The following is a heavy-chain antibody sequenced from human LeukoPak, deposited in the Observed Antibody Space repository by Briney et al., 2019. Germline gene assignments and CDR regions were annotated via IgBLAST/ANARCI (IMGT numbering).Heavy chain of an antibody. Sequence: GGSLRLSCAASGFTFSSYSMNWVRQAPGKGLEWVSSISSTSSYIYYADSVKGRFTISRDNAKNSLYLRMNSLRAEDTAVYYCAREGKCSSTSCYAFDIWGQGTMVTVSS. CDR1: GFTFSSYS. D-gene: IGHD2-2*01. CDR2: ISSTSSYI. V-gene: IGHV3-21*01. J-gene: IGHJ3*02. CDR3: AREGKCSSTSCYAFDI.